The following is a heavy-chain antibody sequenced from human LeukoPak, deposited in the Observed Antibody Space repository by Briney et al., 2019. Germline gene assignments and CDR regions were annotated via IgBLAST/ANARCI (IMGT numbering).Heavy chain of an antibody. D-gene: IGHD3-10*01. CDR3: AKSLGNQGVIDY. CDR2: VSASGGST. J-gene: IGHJ4*02. CDR1: GFIFRNHA. Sequence: GGSLRLSCAASGFIFRNHAMNWVRQAPGQGLEWVSGVSASGGSTFNTDSVKGRFSISRDNSKNTLYLEMNSLRPEDTALYYCAKSLGNQGVIDYWGQGTLVTVSS. V-gene: IGHV3-23*01.